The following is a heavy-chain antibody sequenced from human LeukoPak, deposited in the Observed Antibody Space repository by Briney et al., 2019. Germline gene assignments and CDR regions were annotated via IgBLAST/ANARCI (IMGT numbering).Heavy chain of an antibody. CDR3: ARDRGDDTVSYFDY. D-gene: IGHD3-22*01. CDR2: IIPIFGTA. Sequence: GASVKVSCKASGGTFISYAISWVRQAPGQGLEWMGGIIPIFGTANYAQKFQGRVTITADESTSTAYMELSSLRSEDTAVYYCARDRGDDTVSYFDYWGQGTLVTVSS. V-gene: IGHV1-69*13. J-gene: IGHJ4*02. CDR1: GGTFISYA.